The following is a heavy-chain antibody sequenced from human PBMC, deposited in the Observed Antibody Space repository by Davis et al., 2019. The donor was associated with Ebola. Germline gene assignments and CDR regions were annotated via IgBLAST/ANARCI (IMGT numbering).Heavy chain of an antibody. V-gene: IGHV7-4-1*02. J-gene: IGHJ6*04. Sequence: ASVKVSCKASGGTFSSYTISWVRQAPGQGLEWMGWINTNTGNPTYAQGFTGRFVFSLDTSVSTAYLQISSLKAEDTAVYYCAREGASLKHPASYYYYGMDVWGKGTTVTVSS. CDR3: AREGASLKHPASYYYYGMDV. CDR1: GGTFSSYT. D-gene: IGHD3-16*01. CDR2: INTNTGNP.